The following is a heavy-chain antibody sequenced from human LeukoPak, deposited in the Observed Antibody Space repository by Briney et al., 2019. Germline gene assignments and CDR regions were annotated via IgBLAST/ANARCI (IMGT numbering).Heavy chain of an antibody. CDR2: IYYSGST. CDR3: ARDGFYVGPNYYYGMDV. Sequence: PSETLSLTCIVSGGSISSISSNNYHWGWIRQPPGKGLEWIGSIYYSGSTYYNPSLKSRVTISVDTSKNQFSLKLSSVTAADTAVYYCARDGFYVGPNYYYGMDVWGQGTTVTVSS. CDR1: GGSISSISSNNYH. J-gene: IGHJ6*02. D-gene: IGHD1-26*01. V-gene: IGHV4-39*07.